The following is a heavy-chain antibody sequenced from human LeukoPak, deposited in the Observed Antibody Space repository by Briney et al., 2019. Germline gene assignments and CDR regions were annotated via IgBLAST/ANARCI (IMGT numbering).Heavy chain of an antibody. CDR2: IYSGGST. V-gene: IGHV3-53*01. CDR3: ARGSGYSAVPGY. CDR1: GFTVSSNY. J-gene: IGHJ4*02. Sequence: GGSLRLSCAASGFTVSSNYMSWVRQAPGKGPEWVSVIYSGGSTYYADSVKGRFTISRDNSKNTLYLQMNSLRAEDTAVYYCARGSGYSAVPGYWGQGTLVTVSS. D-gene: IGHD3-22*01.